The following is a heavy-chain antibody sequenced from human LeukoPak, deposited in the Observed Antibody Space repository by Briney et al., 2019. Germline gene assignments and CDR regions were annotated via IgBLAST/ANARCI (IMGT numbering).Heavy chain of an antibody. CDR3: AKDLAGSGSYSFDY. CDR2: INPNSGGT. Sequence: ASVKVSCKASGYTFTGYYMHWVRQAPGQGLEWMGWINPNSGGTNYAQKFQGRVTMTRDTSISTAYMELSRLRSDDTAVYYCAKDLAGSGSYSFDYWGQGTLVTVSS. CDR1: GYTFTGYY. V-gene: IGHV1-2*02. J-gene: IGHJ4*02. D-gene: IGHD1-26*01.